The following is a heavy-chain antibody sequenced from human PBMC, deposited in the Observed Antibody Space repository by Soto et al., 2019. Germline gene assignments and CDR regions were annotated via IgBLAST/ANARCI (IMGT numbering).Heavy chain of an antibody. D-gene: IGHD3-22*01. CDR2: INHSGST. CDR3: VNNDYDSSGDAFDI. CDR1: GGSFSGYY. V-gene: IGHV4-34*01. J-gene: IGHJ3*02. Sequence: SETLSLTCAVYGGSFSGYYWSWIRQPPGKGLEWIGEINHSGSTNYNPSLKSRVTISVDTSKNQISLKLSSVTAADTAVYYCVNNDYDSSGDAFDIWGQGTMVTVSS.